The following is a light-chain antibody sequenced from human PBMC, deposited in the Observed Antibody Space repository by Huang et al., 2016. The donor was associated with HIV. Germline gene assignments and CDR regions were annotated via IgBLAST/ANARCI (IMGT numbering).Light chain of an antibody. Sequence: IQLTQSPSSLSASVGDRVTITCRASQGVNNYVAWYQQEPGKAPKLLIFAASTLQSGVPSRFSGSGSGTDFTLTISSLQPEDFATYYCQQLNSYPITFGQGTRLEIE. J-gene: IGKJ5*01. CDR2: AAS. CDR3: QQLNSYPIT. V-gene: IGKV1-9*01. CDR1: QGVNNY.